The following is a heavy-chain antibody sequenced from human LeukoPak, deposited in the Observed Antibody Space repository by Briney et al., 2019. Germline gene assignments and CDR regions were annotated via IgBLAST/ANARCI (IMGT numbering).Heavy chain of an antibody. V-gene: IGHV4-34*01. CDR1: GVSLSGYY. CDR3: ARHRTIYYDNGGYWV. CDR2: INHSGRT. J-gene: IGHJ4*02. Sequence: SETLSLTCAVSGVSLSGYYWGWIRQTPGKGLEWIGEINHSGRTNYNPSLKSRVTISADTSKNQFSLELRSVTAADTAVYYCARHRTIYYDNGGYWVWGQGTLVTVSS. D-gene: IGHD3-22*01.